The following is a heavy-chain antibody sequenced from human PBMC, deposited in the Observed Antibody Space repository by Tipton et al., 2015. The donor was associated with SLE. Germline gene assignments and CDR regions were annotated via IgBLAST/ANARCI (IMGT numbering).Heavy chain of an antibody. CDR2: IYHSGST. J-gene: IGHJ4*02. CDR3: ARGIWFGEFLGD. V-gene: IGHV4-38-2*01. D-gene: IGHD3-10*01. Sequence: TLSLTCAVSGYSISSGYYWGWIRQPPGRGLEWIGSIYHSGSTYYNPSLKSRVTISVDTSKNQFSLKLSSVTAADTAVYYCARGIWFGEFLGDWGQGTLVTVSS. CDR1: GYSISSGYY.